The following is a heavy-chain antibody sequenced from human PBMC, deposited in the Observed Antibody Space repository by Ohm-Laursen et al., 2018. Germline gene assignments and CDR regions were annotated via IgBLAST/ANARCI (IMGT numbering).Heavy chain of an antibody. V-gene: IGHV1-58*01. D-gene: IGHD6-19*01. J-gene: IGHJ4*02. CDR3: AKAGKQWLVHLDY. CDR1: GFTFTSSA. CDR2: IVVGSGNT. Sequence: GSSVKVSCNASGFTFTSSAVQWVRQARGQRLEWIGRIVVGSGNTNYAQKFQERVTITRDMSTSTAYMELSSLRSEDTAVYYCAKAGKQWLVHLDYWGQGTLVTVSS.